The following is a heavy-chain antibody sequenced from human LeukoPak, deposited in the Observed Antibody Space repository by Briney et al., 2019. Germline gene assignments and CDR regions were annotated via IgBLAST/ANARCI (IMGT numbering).Heavy chain of an antibody. CDR2: ISSNGGRT. V-gene: IGHV3-64*01. J-gene: IGHJ4*02. Sequence: GGSLRLSCAPSGFTFSSYAMHWVCQAPLGRLEYVSAISSNGGRTYYANSVKGRFTISRDNSKNTLYLQMGSLRAEDMAVYYCARGPGIQWAYFDYWGQGTLVTVSS. CDR3: ARGPGIQWAYFDY. D-gene: IGHD1-26*01. CDR1: GFTFSSYA.